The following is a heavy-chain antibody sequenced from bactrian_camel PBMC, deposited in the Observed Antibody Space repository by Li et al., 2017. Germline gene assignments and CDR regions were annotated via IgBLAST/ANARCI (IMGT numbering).Heavy chain of an antibody. CDR3: VCQITGVWVLSD. V-gene: IGHV3S63*01. CDR2: ISCDGST. D-gene: IGHD5*01. CDR1: GSTFDDLD. J-gene: IGHJ4*01. Sequence: VQLVESGGGSVRAGGSLRLSCTASGSTFDDLDMAWYRQAAGNECELVSRISCDGSTYYTDSAKGRFTISQDSAKKILYLQMDSLKPEDTAVYYCVCQITGVWVLSDWGHGTQVTVS.